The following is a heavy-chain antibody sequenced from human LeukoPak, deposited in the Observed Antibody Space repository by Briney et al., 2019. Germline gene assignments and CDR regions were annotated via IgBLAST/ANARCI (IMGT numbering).Heavy chain of an antibody. D-gene: IGHD6-13*01. Sequence: GGSLRLSCAASEFTFSSYWMHWVRQAPGKGVVWVSRINSDGSSTTYADSVKGRFTISRDNAKNTLYLQMNSLRAEDTAVYYCARGSSSWDLDYWGQGTLVTVSS. CDR1: EFTFSSYW. CDR2: INSDGSST. J-gene: IGHJ4*02. CDR3: ARGSSSWDLDY. V-gene: IGHV3-74*01.